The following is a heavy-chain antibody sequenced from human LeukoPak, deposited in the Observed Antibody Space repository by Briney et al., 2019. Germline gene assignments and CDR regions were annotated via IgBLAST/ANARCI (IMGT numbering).Heavy chain of an antibody. CDR3: AKDISGVVGATSGFDY. V-gene: IGHV3-43D*03. D-gene: IGHD1-26*01. J-gene: IGHJ4*02. Sequence: GGSLRLSCAASGFTFDDYAMHWVRHAPGKGLEWVSLISWDGGSTYYADCVRGRFTISRDNSKIHLYLQMNSLRAEDTALYYCAKDISGVVGATSGFDYWGQGALVTVSS. CDR2: ISWDGGST. CDR1: GFTFDDYA.